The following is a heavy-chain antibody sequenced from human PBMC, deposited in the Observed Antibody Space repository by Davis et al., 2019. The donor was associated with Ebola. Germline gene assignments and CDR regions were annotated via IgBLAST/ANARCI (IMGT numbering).Heavy chain of an antibody. D-gene: IGHD6-13*01. V-gene: IGHV4-39*07. J-gene: IGHJ5*02. CDR2: IYYSGST. CDR1: GGSISSSSYY. Sequence: SETLSLTCTVSGGSISSSSYYWGWIRQPPGKGLEWIGSIYYSGSTNYNPSLKSRVTVSIDTSKNQFSLELNSLTAADTAVYYCARRYSISWCDLWGQGTLVTVSS. CDR3: ARRYSISWCDL.